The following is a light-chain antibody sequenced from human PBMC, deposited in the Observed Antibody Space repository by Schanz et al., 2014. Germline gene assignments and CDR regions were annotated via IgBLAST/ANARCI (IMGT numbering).Light chain of an antibody. J-gene: IGLJ2*01. CDR1: SSDVGGYNF. CDR3: SSYTSSSTLVV. Sequence: QSVLTQPPSASGSPGQSVTISCTGTSSDVGGYNFVSWYQQHPGKAPKLMIYEVTKRPSGVPDRFSGSKSGNTASLTISGLQAEDEADYYCSSYTSSSTLVVFGGGTKLTVL. V-gene: IGLV2-8*01. CDR2: EVT.